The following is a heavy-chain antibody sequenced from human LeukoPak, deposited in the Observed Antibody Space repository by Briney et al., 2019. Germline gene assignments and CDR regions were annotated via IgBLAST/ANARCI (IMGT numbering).Heavy chain of an antibody. V-gene: IGHV1-24*01. CDR2: FYPEDGET. J-gene: IGHJ4*02. CDR1: GYTLTELS. CDR3: ATWHPREWELLYYFDY. Sequence: GASVKVSCKVSGYTLTELSMHWLRQAPGQGLEGMGGFYPEDGETIYAQKFQGRVTMTEDTSTDTAYMELSSLRSEDTAVYYCATWHPREWELLYYFDYWGQGTLVTVSS. D-gene: IGHD1-26*01.